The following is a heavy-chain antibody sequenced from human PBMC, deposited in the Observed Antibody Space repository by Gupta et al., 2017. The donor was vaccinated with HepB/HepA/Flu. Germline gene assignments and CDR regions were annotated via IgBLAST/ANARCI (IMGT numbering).Heavy chain of an antibody. CDR3: AGVDGNSIVVHWFDP. V-gene: IGHV4-34*02. CDR2: INDSGAS. CDR1: GGSFGGLL. Sequence: QVQLQQWGAGLLRPSAPQSLTCAVSGGSFGGLLWSWIRQSPGKGLEWIGVINDSGASNYNQSLKRRVTMSIDTSRKQFSLHLRSVTAADTAVYYCAGVDGNSIVVHWFDPWGQGTLVTVSS. J-gene: IGHJ5*02. D-gene: IGHD2-21*01.